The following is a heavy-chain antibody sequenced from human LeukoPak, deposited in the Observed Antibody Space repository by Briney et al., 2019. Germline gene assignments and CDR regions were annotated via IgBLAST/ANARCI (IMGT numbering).Heavy chain of an antibody. CDR2: IIPIFGTA. CDR1: GGTFSSYA. Sequence: GASVTVSCKASGGTFSSYAINWVRQAPGQGLEWMGGIIPIFGTANYAQKFQGRVTITAVESMSTAYMELSSLRSEDTAVYYCARVERPYYYDSSGYPALSFDYWGQGTLVTVSS. CDR3: ARVERPYYYDSSGYPALSFDY. D-gene: IGHD3-22*01. J-gene: IGHJ4*02. V-gene: IGHV1-69*13.